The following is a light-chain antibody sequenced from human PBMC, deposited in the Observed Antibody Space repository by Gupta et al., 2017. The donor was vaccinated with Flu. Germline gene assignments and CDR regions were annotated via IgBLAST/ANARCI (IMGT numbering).Light chain of an antibody. CDR3: KSFDNSLSGAV. V-gene: IGLV1-40*01. CDR2: GNA. J-gene: IGLJ3*02. CDR1: SSKIVAGFD. Sequence: QSVLTQPPSVSRAPGQQVTISCTVSSSKIVAGFDGHWYQQVPGQAPKLIIYGNANRPSGVPDRFSGSKSGNTASLAITGPQAEDEAEYYCKSFDNSLSGAVFGGGTKLTVL.